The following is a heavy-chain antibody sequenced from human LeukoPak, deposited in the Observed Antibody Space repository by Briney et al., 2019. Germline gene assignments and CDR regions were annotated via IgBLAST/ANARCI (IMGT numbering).Heavy chain of an antibody. D-gene: IGHD2-2*01. CDR2: IWYDGSKK. CDR1: GFIFSSYG. V-gene: IGHV3-33*01. Sequence: PGGSLRLSCAASGFIFSSYGIHWVRQAPGKGLGWVAVIWYDGSKKYYADSVKGRFTISRDNSKNTLYLQTNSLRAEDTAVYYCARDHCTSTSCYSLDYWGQGTLVTVSS. J-gene: IGHJ4*02. CDR3: ARDHCTSTSCYSLDY.